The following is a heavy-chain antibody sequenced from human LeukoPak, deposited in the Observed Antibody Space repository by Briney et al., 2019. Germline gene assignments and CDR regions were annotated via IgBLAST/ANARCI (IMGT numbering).Heavy chain of an antibody. D-gene: IGHD5-24*01. CDR1: GGSFSSSSSY. CDR3: ARRRVEMATITPFDY. Sequence: ASETLSLTCTVSGGSFSSSSSYWGWIRQPPGRGLEWIGSIYYSGSTYYNPSLKSRVTISVDTSKNQFSLKLSSVTAADTAVYYCARRRVEMATITPFDYWGQGTLVTVSS. V-gene: IGHV4-39*01. CDR2: IYYSGST. J-gene: IGHJ4*02.